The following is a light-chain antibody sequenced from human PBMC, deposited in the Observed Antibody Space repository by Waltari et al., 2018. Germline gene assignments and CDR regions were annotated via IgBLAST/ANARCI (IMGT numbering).Light chain of an antibody. CDR1: SSDIGAYTY. CDR3: SSYRSRNTPVL. J-gene: IGLJ3*02. V-gene: IGLV2-14*01. Sequence: QSALTQPASVSGSPGQPIHISFTGTSSDIGAYTYFSWYQPHPGKAPNLIISDVTNRPSGVPDRFSGSKSGNTASLRISGLQAEDEADYYCSSYRSRNTPVLFGGGTTLTVV. CDR2: DVT.